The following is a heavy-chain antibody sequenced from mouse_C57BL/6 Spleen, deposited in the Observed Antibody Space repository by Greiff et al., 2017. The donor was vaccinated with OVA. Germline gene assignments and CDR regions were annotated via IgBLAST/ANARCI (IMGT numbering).Heavy chain of an antibody. CDR1: GFTFSSYA. Sequence: EVKVEESGEGLVKPGGSLKLSCAASGFTFSSYAMSWVRQTPEKRLEWVAYISSGGDYIYYADTVKGRFTISRDNARNTLYLQMSSLKSEDTAMYYCTRVDGYYGDYWGQGTTLTVSS. CDR3: TRVDGYYGDY. J-gene: IGHJ2*01. V-gene: IGHV5-9-1*02. D-gene: IGHD2-3*01. CDR2: ISSGGDYI.